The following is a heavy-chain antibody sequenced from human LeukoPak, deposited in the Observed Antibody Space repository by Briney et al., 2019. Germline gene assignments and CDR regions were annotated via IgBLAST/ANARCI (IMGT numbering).Heavy chain of an antibody. Sequence: PGGSPRLSCAASGLTFSSYSMNWVRQAPGKGLEWVSSISSSSSYIYYADSVKGRFTISRDNAKNSLYLQMNSLRAEDTAVYYCARDTYESGLSGSLVQGAFDIWGQGTMVTVSS. CDR1: GLTFSSYS. D-gene: IGHD1-26*01. J-gene: IGHJ3*02. CDR3: ARDTYESGLSGSLVQGAFDI. V-gene: IGHV3-21*01. CDR2: ISSSSSYI.